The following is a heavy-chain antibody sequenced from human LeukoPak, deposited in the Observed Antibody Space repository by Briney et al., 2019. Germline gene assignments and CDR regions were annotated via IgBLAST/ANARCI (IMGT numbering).Heavy chain of an antibody. D-gene: IGHD2-2*01. V-gene: IGHV3-11*04. CDR2: ISSSGSTI. J-gene: IGHJ6*03. CDR1: GFTFSDYY. CDR3: ARDQYCSSTSCYKTHYYYYYMDV. Sequence: PGGSLRLSCAASGFTFSDYYMSWLRQAPGKGLEWVSYISSSGSTIYYADSVKGRFTISRDNAKNSLYLQMNSLRAEDTAVYYCARDQYCSSTSCYKTHYYYYYMDVWGKGTTVTVSS.